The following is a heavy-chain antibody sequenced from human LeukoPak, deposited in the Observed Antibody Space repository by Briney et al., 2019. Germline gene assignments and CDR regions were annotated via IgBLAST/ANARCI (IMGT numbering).Heavy chain of an antibody. V-gene: IGHV3-43*01. CDR1: GFIFEDYT. J-gene: IGHJ4*02. CDR2: ISWDGTT. CDR3: VKDLSYESSGSFFDF. D-gene: IGHD3-22*01. Sequence: GGSLRLSCAASGFIFEDYTMHWVRQAPGKTLEWVSLISWDGTTYYADSVKGPFTISRDNSKDSLSLQMDTLRSEDTAFYYCVKDLSYESSGSFFDFWGQGTLVTVS.